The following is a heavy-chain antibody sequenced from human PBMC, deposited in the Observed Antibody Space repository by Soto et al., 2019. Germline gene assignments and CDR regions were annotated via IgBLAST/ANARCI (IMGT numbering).Heavy chain of an antibody. J-gene: IGHJ4*02. CDR2: ISGSGGST. V-gene: IGHV3-23*01. Sequence: GALRLSCAASGFTFSSYAMSWVRQAPGKGLEWVSAISGSGGSTYYADSVKGRFTISRDNSKNTLYLQMNSLRAEDTAVYYCAKKPPGVTTVTRTPGGYFDYWGQGTLVTVSS. D-gene: IGHD4-4*01. CDR1: GFTFSSYA. CDR3: AKKPPGVTTVTRTPGGYFDY.